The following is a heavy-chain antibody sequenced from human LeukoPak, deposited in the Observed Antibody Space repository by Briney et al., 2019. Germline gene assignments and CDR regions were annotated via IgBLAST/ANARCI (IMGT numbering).Heavy chain of an antibody. CDR1: GFTFSSYG. V-gene: IGHV3-7*01. Sequence: GGSLRLSCAASGFTFSSYGMHWVRQAPGKGLEWVANIKEDGGEKFHVDSVKGRFTISRDNAKKSLYLQMNSLRAEDTAVYFCARVLGCTNGVCHDAFDIWGQGTVVTVSS. CDR2: IKEDGGEK. J-gene: IGHJ3*02. D-gene: IGHD2-8*01. CDR3: ARVLGCTNGVCHDAFDI.